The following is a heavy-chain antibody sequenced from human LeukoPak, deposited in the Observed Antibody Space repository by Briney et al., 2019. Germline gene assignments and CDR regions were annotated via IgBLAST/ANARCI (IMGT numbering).Heavy chain of an antibody. V-gene: IGHV3-23*01. CDR1: GFTFSSFA. J-gene: IGHJ3*02. CDR3: ARVLRDYDSRAYDAFDI. D-gene: IGHD3-22*01. CDR2: ISNGGGTT. Sequence: GGSLRLSCAASGFTFSSFAMSWVRQAPGKGLEWVSIISNGGGTTHYADSVKGRFTISRDNSKNTLYLQMNSLRAEDTAVYYCARVLRDYDSRAYDAFDIWGQGTMVTVSS.